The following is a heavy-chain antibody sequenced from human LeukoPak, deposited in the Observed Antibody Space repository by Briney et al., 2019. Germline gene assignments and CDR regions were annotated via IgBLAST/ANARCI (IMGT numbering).Heavy chain of an antibody. V-gene: IGHV4-34*01. CDR1: GGSFSGYY. Sequence: SETLSLTCAVYGGSFSGYYWSWIRQPPGKGLEWIGEINHSGSTNYNPSLKSRVTISVDTSKNQFSLKLSSVTAAGTAVYYCARGLGYCSSTSCYIYFDLWGRGTLVTVSS. J-gene: IGHJ2*01. CDR2: INHSGST. CDR3: ARGLGYCSSTSCYIYFDL. D-gene: IGHD2-2*02.